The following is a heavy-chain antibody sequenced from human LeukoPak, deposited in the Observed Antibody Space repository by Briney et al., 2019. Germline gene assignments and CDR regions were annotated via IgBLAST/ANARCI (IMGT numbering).Heavy chain of an antibody. CDR2: IALTGLT. CDR3: SRENGAFSPFGY. V-gene: IGHV4-4*02. D-gene: IGHD2-8*01. J-gene: IGHJ4*02. CDR1: GVSISNTNW. Sequence: SETLSLTCGVSGVSISNTNWWSWVRQPPGQRLEWTGEIALTGLTHYTPSLESRVTVSLDNSKNQLSLNLTTVTAVDTAVYYCSRENGAFSPFGYWGQGTLVTVLS.